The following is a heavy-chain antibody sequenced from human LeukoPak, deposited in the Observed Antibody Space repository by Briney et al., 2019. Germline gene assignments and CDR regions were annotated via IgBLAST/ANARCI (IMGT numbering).Heavy chain of an antibody. V-gene: IGHV3-30*02. Sequence: GGSLRLSCAVSGFSFSSYGMHWVRQAPGKGLEWMAFIRSDGSNKYYADSLKGRFTISRDNSKNTLYLQMNSLRAEDTAVYYCAKDPRPAAVIGHYFDYWGQGTLVTVSS. J-gene: IGHJ4*02. CDR3: AKDPRPAAVIGHYFDY. CDR1: GFSFSSYG. D-gene: IGHD3-10*01. CDR2: IRSDGSNK.